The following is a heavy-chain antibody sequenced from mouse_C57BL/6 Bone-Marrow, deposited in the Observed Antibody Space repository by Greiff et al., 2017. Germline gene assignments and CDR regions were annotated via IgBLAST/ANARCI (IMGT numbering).Heavy chain of an antibody. CDR2: IYPGDGDP. V-gene: IGHV1-82*01. CDR3: ARNYYGRPWYFDG. Sequence: VKLMESGPELVKPGASVKISCKASGYAFSSSWMNWVKQRPGQGLEWIGRIYPGDGDPNYNGKFKGKATLTADKSSSTAYMQLSSLTSEDSAVYVCARNYYGRPWYFDGWGTGTTVTVSS. CDR1: GYAFSSSW. D-gene: IGHD1-1*01. J-gene: IGHJ1*03.